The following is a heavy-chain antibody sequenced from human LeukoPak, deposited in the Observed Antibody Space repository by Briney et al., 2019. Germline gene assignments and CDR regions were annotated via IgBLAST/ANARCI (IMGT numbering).Heavy chain of an antibody. CDR3: ASRRWGTFDP. V-gene: IGHV3-20*04. D-gene: IGHD3-16*01. CDR2: INWNGGST. CDR1: GFTFDDYG. J-gene: IGHJ5*02. Sequence: GGSLRLSXAASGFTFDDYGMSSVRQAPGKGLEWVSGINWNGGSTGYADSVKGRFTISRDNAKNSLYLQMNSLRAEDTALYYCASRRWGTFDPWGQGTLVTVSS.